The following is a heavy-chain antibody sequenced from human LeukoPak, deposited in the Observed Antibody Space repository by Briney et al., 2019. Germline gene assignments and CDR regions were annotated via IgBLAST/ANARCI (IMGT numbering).Heavy chain of an antibody. J-gene: IGHJ6*03. Sequence: ASVKVSCKTSGYTFTAYYMHWVRQAPGQGLEWMGWINSNTGGTNYAQTFQGRVTMTRDTFISTAYMELNRLRSDDTAVYYCARGVTARGFYYYMDVWGKGTTVTISS. CDR2: INSNTGGT. CDR3: ARGVTARGFYYYMDV. CDR1: GYTFTAYY. D-gene: IGHD2-21*02. V-gene: IGHV1-2*02.